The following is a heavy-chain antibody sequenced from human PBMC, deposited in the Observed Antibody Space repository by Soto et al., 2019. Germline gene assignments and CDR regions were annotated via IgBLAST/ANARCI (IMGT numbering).Heavy chain of an antibody. CDR2: IYYSGST. CDR1: GGSISSGGYY. V-gene: IGHV4-31*03. J-gene: IGHJ3*02. CDR3: ASKGAYDSSVDYYGGPADASDS. D-gene: IGHD3-22*01. Sequence: PSETLSLTCTVSGGSISSGGYYWSWIRQHPGKGLEWIGYIYYSGSTYYNPSLKSRVTISVDTSKNQFSLKLSSVTAADTAVYYCASKGAYDSSVDYYGGPADASDSWGQGTMVTVAS.